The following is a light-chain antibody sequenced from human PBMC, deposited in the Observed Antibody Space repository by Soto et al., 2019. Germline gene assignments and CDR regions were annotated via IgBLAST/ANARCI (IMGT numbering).Light chain of an antibody. J-gene: IGKJ2*01. V-gene: IGKV1-27*01. CDR2: AAS. Sequence: DIQMTQSPSSLSASVGDRVTITCRASQGISNYLAWYQQRPGKVPQVLIYAASTLQSGVPSRFSGRGSGTDFTLTIDSLQAEDVATYYCQRYNGAPYTFGQGTKLESK. CDR3: QRYNGAPYT. CDR1: QGISNY.